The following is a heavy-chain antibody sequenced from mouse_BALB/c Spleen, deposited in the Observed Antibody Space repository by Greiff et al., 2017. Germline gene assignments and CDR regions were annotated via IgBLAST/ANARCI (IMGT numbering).Heavy chain of an antibody. CDR1: GFAFSSYD. CDR2: ISSGGGST. CDR3: ARPPLYVYAMDY. Sequence: EVKVVESGGGLVKPGGSLKLSCAASGFAFSSYDMSWVRQTPEKRLEWVAYISSGGGSTYYPDTVKGRFTISRDNAKNTLYLQMSSLKSEDTAMYYCARPPLYVYAMDYWGQGTSVTVSS. D-gene: IGHD2-12*01. V-gene: IGHV5-12-1*01. J-gene: IGHJ4*01.